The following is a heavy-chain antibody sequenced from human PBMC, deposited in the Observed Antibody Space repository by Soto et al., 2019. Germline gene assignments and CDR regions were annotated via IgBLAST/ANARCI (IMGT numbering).Heavy chain of an antibody. D-gene: IGHD2-21*02. CDR2: VSAYNGNT. J-gene: IGHJ4*02. CDR3: ARGVTPIDY. Sequence: QVQLVQSGAEVKKPGPSVKVSCKASGYTFTIFGISGVRQAPGQGLEWMGWVSAYNGNTNYSPNFRGRVTLTTDTSTATASMGLRSLRSYATAGYYCARGVTPIDYWGQGTLFTVSS. CDR1: GYTFTIFG. V-gene: IGHV1-18*01.